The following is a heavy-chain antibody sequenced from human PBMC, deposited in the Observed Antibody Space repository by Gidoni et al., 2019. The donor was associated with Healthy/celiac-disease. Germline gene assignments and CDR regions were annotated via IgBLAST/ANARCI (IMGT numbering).Heavy chain of an antibody. Sequence: QVTLKESGPVLVKPTETLTLTCTVSGVPLSNARMGVSWIRQPPGKALEWLAHIFSNDEKSYRTSLKSRLTISKDTSKSQVALTMTNMDPVDTATYYCARIRGVVPAAIDWFDPWGQGTLVTVSS. CDR2: IFSNDEK. D-gene: IGHD2-2*01. V-gene: IGHV2-26*01. J-gene: IGHJ5*02. CDR3: ARIRGVVPAAIDWFDP. CDR1: GVPLSNARMG.